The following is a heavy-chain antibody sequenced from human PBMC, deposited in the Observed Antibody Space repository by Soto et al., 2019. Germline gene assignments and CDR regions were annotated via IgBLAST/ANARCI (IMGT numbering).Heavy chain of an antibody. CDR2: IYYTGST. CDR3: ARDDSFYGEPGYGMNV. J-gene: IGHJ6*02. D-gene: IGHD4-17*01. CDR1: GATISSGGFY. Sequence: QVQLQESGPGLVEASQTLSLTCTVSGATISSGGFYWSWIRQRPGKGLEWIGHIYYTGSTYYNPSLYSRVTISVDMSRNQFSLKLRSVTAADTAKYFSARDDSFYGEPGYGMNVWGQGTTVTVSS. V-gene: IGHV4-31*03.